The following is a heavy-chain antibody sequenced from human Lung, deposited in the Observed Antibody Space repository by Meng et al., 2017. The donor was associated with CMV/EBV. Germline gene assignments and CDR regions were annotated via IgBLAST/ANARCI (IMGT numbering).Heavy chain of an antibody. V-gene: IGHV3-23*01. CDR3: AKAPSRFLKLLIQGRG. Sequence: ESXKISXEASGFTFSSYPMNWVRRAPGKGLEWVSTISPSGGTTYYADSVKGRFTVSRDNSKNTLYLEMTSLRAEDTAIYYCAKAPSRFLKLLIQGRGWGQGTXVTVSS. J-gene: IGHJ4*02. D-gene: IGHD3-3*01. CDR1: GFTFSSYP. CDR2: ISPSGGTT.